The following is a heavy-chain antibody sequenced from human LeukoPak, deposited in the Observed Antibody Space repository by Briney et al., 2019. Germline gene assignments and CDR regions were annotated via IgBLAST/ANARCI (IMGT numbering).Heavy chain of an antibody. J-gene: IGHJ4*02. CDR1: GYTFTSNY. D-gene: IGHD2-15*01. V-gene: IGHV1-2*02. CDR3: ARDAGDIVVVVADE. CDR2: INPNSGGT. Sequence: ASVKVSCKAFGYTFTSNYMHWVRQAPGQGLEWMGWINPNSGGTNYAQKFQGRVTMTRDTSISTAYMELSRLRSDDTAVYYCARDAGDIVVVVADEWGQGTLVTVSS.